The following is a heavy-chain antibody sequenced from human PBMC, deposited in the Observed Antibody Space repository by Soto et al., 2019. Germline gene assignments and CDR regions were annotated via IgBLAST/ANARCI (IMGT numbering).Heavy chain of an antibody. J-gene: IGHJ6*02. Sequence: SETLSLTCTVSGGSISSSSYYWGWIRQPPGKGLEWIGSIYYSGSTYYNPSLKSRVTISVDTSKNQFSLKLSSVTAADTAVYYCARLKGIAGYYNYYGMDVWGQGTTVTVS. CDR1: GGSISSSSYY. CDR3: ARLKGIAGYYNYYGMDV. D-gene: IGHD6-13*01. CDR2: IYYSGST. V-gene: IGHV4-39*01.